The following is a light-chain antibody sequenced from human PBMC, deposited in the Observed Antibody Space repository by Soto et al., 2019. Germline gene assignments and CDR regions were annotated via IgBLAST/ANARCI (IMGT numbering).Light chain of an antibody. V-gene: IGKV1-39*01. CDR3: QPSTTWT. CDR2: AAS. Sequence: DIQMTQSPSSVSASVGDRVTITCRASQGISTYLNWYQQKPGKAPKLLICAASSLQSGVPSRFSGSGSETAFTLTISSLQPEDFATYSCQPSTTWTFGQG. CDR1: QGISTY. J-gene: IGKJ1*01.